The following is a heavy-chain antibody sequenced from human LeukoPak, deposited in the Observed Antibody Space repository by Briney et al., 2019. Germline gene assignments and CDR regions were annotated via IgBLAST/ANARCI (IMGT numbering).Heavy chain of an antibody. CDR3: ARVRYRLAETYIDY. J-gene: IGHJ4*02. CDR1: GYIFTGYY. CDR2: IDPNSGDT. Sequence: ASVKVSCKASGYIFTGYYMHWVRQAPGQGLEWMGWIDPNSGDTNYAQKFQGRVTMTRDTSISTAYMELSRLRSDDTAVYYCARVRYRLAETYIDYWGQGTLVTVSS. D-gene: IGHD3-16*01. V-gene: IGHV1-2*02.